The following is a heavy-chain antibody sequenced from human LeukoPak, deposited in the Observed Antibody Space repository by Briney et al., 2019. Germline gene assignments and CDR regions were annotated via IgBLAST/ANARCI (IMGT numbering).Heavy chain of an antibody. V-gene: IGHV3-13*01. CDR3: ARGLGSGSLPNPFDY. D-gene: IGHD6-19*01. CDR1: GFTFSSYD. J-gene: IGHJ4*02. Sequence: PGGSLRLSCAASGFTFSSYDMHWVRQATGKGLEWVSAISTAGDTYYPGSVKGRFTISRENAKNSLYLQMNSLRARDTAVYYCARGLGSGSLPNPFDYWGQGTLVTVSS. CDR2: ISTAGDT.